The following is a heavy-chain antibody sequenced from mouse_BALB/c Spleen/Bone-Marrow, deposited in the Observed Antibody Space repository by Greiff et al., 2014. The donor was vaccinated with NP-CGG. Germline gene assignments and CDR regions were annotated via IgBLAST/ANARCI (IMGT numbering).Heavy chain of an antibody. V-gene: IGHV5-9-3*01. D-gene: IGHD2-3*01. CDR3: ARQTDGYPLYYYAIDY. CDR2: ISSGGSYT. CDR1: GFTFSSYA. J-gene: IGHJ4*01. Sequence: EVTLVESGGGLVKPGGSLKLSCAASGFTFSSYAMSWVRQTPEKRLEWVATISSGGSYTYYPDSVKGRFTISRDNAKNTLYLQISSLRSDDTAMYYCARQTDGYPLYYYAIDYWGQGTSLTVSS.